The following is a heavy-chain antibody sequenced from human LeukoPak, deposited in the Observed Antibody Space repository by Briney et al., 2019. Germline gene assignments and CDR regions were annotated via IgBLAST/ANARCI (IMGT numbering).Heavy chain of an antibody. CDR1: GFTFSSYA. CDR2: ISGSGGST. CDR3: ARWYSSGWYRYFDY. D-gene: IGHD6-19*01. Sequence: GGSLRLSCAASGFTFSSYAMSWVRQAPGKGLEWVSAISGSGGSTYYADSVKGRSTISRDNSKNTLYLQMNSLRAEDTAVYYCARWYSSGWYRYFDYWGQGTLVTVSS. V-gene: IGHV3-23*01. J-gene: IGHJ4*02.